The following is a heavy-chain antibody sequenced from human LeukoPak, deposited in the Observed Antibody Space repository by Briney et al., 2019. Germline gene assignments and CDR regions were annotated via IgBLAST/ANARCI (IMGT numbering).Heavy chain of an antibody. CDR1: GFTFSSYG. D-gene: IGHD2-21*01. J-gene: IGHJ3*02. CDR3: AKDTAYWNREPDAFDI. Sequence: GGSLRLSCAASGFTFSSYGMHWVRQAPGKGLEWVAFIRYDGSNKYYADSVKGRFTISSDNSKNTLYLQMNSLRAEDTAVYYCAKDTAYWNREPDAFDIWGQGTMVTVSS. V-gene: IGHV3-30*02. CDR2: IRYDGSNK.